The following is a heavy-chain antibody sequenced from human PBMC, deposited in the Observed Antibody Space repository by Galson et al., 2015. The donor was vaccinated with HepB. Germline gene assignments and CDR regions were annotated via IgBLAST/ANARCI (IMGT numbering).Heavy chain of an antibody. D-gene: IGHD6-13*01. CDR3: AKAAIAAAGTASPLDY. CDR2: ISWDGVST. CDR1: GFTFDDYT. Sequence: SLRLSCAASGFTFDDYTMHWVRQAPGKGLEWVSLISWDGVSTFYADSVKGRFTISRDNSKKSLYLQMNSLRTEDTALYYCAKAAIAAAGTASPLDYWGQGTLVTVSS. J-gene: IGHJ4*02. V-gene: IGHV3-43*01.